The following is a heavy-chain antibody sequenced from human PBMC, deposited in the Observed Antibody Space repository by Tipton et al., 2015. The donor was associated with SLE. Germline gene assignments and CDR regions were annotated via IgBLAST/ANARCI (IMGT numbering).Heavy chain of an antibody. CDR3: ARGDELLTGGIYYYIDV. D-gene: IGHD2-15*01. V-gene: IGHV4-59*01. J-gene: IGHJ6*03. CDR2: IYYTGST. CDR1: GGSISTYY. Sequence: TLSLTCSVSGGSISTYYWTWIRQPPGKRLEWIGYIYYTGSTNYNPSPKGRVTMSVDTSKNQFSLKVRSVTAADTAVYYCARGDELLTGGIYYYIDVWGKGTTVIVSS.